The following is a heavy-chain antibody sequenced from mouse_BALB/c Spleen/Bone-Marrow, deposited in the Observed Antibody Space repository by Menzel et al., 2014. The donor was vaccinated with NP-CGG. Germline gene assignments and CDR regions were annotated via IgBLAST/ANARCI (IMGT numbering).Heavy chain of an antibody. CDR3: AREVVATDYFDY. J-gene: IGHJ2*01. D-gene: IGHD1-1*01. CDR2: IDPAIFT. CDR1: GFNIKDTY. Sequence: EVQLQQSGAELVKPGASVKLSCTASGFNIKDTYLHWVKQRPEQGLDWIGRIDPAIFTKYDPKFQGKATLTSDKSSSTAYMELSRLASEDSAVYYCAREVVATDYFDYWGQGTTLTVSS. V-gene: IGHV14-3*02.